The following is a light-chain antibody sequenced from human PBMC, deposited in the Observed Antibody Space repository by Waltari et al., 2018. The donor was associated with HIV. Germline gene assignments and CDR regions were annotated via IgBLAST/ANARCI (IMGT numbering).Light chain of an antibody. CDR3: YSRDSSGDHR. J-gene: IGLJ2*01. CDR1: SLGNYY. CDR2: GKN. Sequence: SSELTQDPAVSVALGQTVRITCQGDSLGNYYARWYQQKPGQAPILVSFGKNNRASGIPDRFSGSSSGSTSSLTITGAQAEDEADYYCYSRDSSGDHRFGGGTKLTVL. V-gene: IGLV3-19*01.